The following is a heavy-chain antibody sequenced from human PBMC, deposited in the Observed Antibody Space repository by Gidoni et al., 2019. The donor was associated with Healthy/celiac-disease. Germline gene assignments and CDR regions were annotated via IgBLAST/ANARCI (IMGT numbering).Heavy chain of an antibody. V-gene: IGHV3-21*01. D-gene: IGHD3-22*01. CDR2: ISSSSSYI. Sequence: EVQLVESGGGLVKPGGSLRLSCAASGFTFSSYSMNWVRQAPGKGLEWVSSISSSSSYIYYADSVKGRFTISRDNAKNSLYLQMNSLRAEDTAVYYCASGANYYDSSGYSQGWGQGTLVTVSS. CDR1: GFTFSSYS. J-gene: IGHJ4*02. CDR3: ASGANYYDSSGYSQG.